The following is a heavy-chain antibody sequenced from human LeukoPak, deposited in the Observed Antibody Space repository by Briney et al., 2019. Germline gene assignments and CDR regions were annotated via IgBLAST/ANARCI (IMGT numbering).Heavy chain of an antibody. Sequence: GGSLRLSCTASGFTFSTYWMYWVRQAPGKGLEWVANIKEDGSEKYYVDSLKGRFTISRDNAKNSLYLQIYSLRAEDTAVYYCARVRGGSRGNAFDIWGQGTMVSVS. J-gene: IGHJ3*02. CDR3: ARVRGGSRGNAFDI. CDR1: GFTFSTYW. D-gene: IGHD6-25*01. V-gene: IGHV3-7*03. CDR2: IKEDGSEK.